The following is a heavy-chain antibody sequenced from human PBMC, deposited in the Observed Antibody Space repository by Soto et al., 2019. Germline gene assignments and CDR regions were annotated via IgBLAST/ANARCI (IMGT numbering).Heavy chain of an antibody. D-gene: IGHD3-22*01. CDR3: AKDRGRWGCGYPNDAFDI. V-gene: IGHV3-30*18. Sequence: QVQLVESGGGVVQPGRSLRLSCAASGFTFSSYGMHWVRQAPGKGLEWVAVISYDGSNKYYADSVKGRFTISRDNSKNTLYLQMNSLRAEDTAVYYCAKDRGRWGCGYPNDAFDIWGQGTMVTVSS. J-gene: IGHJ3*02. CDR1: GFTFSSYG. CDR2: ISYDGSNK.